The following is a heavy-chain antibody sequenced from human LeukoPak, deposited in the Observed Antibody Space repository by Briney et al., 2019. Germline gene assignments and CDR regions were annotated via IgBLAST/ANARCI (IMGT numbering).Heavy chain of an antibody. V-gene: IGHV1-69*04. CDR1: GGTFSSYA. D-gene: IGHD6-19*01. Sequence: TSVKVSCKASGGTFSSYAISWVRHGPGQGLEWMGRIIPILGIANYAQKFQGRVTITADKSTSTAYMELSSLRSEDTAVYYCARDRTIAVAGTQSDYWGQGTLVTVSS. CDR2: IIPILGIA. CDR3: ARDRTIAVAGTQSDY. J-gene: IGHJ4*02.